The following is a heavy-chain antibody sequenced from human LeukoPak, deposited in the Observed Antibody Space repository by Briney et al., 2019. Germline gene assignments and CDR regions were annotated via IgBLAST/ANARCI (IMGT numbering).Heavy chain of an antibody. CDR2: ISSSSYI. CDR3: ARDRLPYGMDV. J-gene: IGHJ6*02. Sequence: GGSLRLSCAASGFTFRSYSMNWVRQAPGRGREWVSSISSSSYIYYADSVKGRFTISRDNAKNSLYLQMNSLRAEDTAVYYCARDRLPYGMDVWGQGTTVTVSS. CDR1: GFTFRSYS. V-gene: IGHV3-21*01.